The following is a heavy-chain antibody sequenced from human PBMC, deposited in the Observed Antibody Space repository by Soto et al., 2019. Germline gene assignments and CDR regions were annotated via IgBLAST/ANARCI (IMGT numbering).Heavy chain of an antibody. Sequence: ASVKVSCKASGYTFTGYYMHWVRQAPGQGLEWMGWINPNSGGTNYAQKFQGRVTMTRDTSISTAYMDLSRLRSDDTAVYYCARQPITISGGAFDIWGQGTMVTVSS. CDR2: INPNSGGT. D-gene: IGHD3-3*01. CDR1: GYTFTGYY. V-gene: IGHV1-2*02. J-gene: IGHJ3*02. CDR3: ARQPITISGGAFDI.